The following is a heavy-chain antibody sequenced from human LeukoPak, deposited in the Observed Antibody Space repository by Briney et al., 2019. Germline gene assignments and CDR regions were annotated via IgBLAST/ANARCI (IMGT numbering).Heavy chain of an antibody. Sequence: GGSLRLSCAASGFTFSDYWMQWVRQAPGKGLEWVANIRQDGNEKYYVDSVKGRFTIFRDYAKNSLYLQMNSLRVEDTAVYYCARRYFDHWGQGTLVTVSS. CDR2: IRQDGNEK. V-gene: IGHV3-7*03. CDR1: GFTFSDYW. J-gene: IGHJ4*02. CDR3: ARRYFDH.